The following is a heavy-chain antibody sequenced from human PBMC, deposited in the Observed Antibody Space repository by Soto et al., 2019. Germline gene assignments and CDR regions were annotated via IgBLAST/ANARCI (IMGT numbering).Heavy chain of an antibody. J-gene: IGHJ6*02. V-gene: IGHV3-33*01. D-gene: IGHD6-13*01. CDR2: IWYDGSNK. CDR1: GFTFSSYG. CDR3: ARDRGGGAAAGRPGYYYGMDV. Sequence: QVQLVESGGGVVQPGRSLRLSCAASGFTFSSYGMHWVRQAPGKGLEWVAVIWYDGSNKYYADSVKGRFTISRDNSKNTLYLQMNSLRAEDTAVYYCARDRGGGAAAGRPGYYYGMDVWGQGTTVTVSS.